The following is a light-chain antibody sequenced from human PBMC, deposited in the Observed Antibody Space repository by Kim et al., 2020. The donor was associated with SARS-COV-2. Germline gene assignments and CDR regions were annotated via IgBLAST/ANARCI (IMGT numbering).Light chain of an antibody. CDR1: SDNIGSKP. CDR2: SNS. Sequence: ELTQPPSASGIPGQTVTISCCGSSDNIGSKPVNWYQQLPGTAPKLVIYSNSQQPSGVPDRFSGSKSGTSGSLAISGLQSEDEADYYCAAWDDSLHGWVFGGGTQLTVL. CDR3: AAWDDSLHGWV. J-gene: IGLJ3*02. V-gene: IGLV1-44*01.